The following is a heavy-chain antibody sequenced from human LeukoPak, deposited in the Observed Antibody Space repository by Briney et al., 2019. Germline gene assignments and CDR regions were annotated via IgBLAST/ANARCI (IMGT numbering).Heavy chain of an antibody. D-gene: IGHD1-26*01. CDR1: GGSIRSYY. Sequence: SETLSLTCTVSGGSIRSYYCSWIRQPPGEGLEWIGYIYYSGSTNYNPSLKSRVTISVDTSKNQFSLKLSSVTAADTAVYYCATWVGARFDYWGQGTLVTVSS. CDR2: IYYSGST. J-gene: IGHJ4*02. V-gene: IGHV4-59*01. CDR3: ATWVGARFDY.